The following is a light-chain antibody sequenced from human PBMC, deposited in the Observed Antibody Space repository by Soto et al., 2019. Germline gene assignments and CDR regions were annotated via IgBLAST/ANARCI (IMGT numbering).Light chain of an antibody. CDR1: QGVRSSD. Sequence: STSTLSSFPGARATLSCRASQGVRSSDLACYQHKPGQAPRLLMYDASSMATAIPDRFSGSVPGTVFTLTIIRLDPGDFAVYYCQQYGSSLWTFSQGTKVDSK. V-gene: IGKV3-20*01. CDR3: QQYGSSLWT. J-gene: IGKJ1*01. CDR2: DAS.